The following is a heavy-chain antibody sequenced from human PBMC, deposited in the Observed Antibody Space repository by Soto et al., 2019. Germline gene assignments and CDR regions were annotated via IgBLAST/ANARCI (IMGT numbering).Heavy chain of an antibody. V-gene: IGHV4-59*12. D-gene: IGHD3-10*01. Sequence: SETLSLTCTVSGGSISGYFWTWIRQPPGKGLEWIGFAYYGGITNYNPSLKSRVTISVDTSKNQFSLKLTSVTAADTAVYYCARGDCCVSGGAATSCREVGGKGTTVTVP. J-gene: IGHJ6*03. CDR1: GGSISGYF. CDR3: ARGDCCVSGGAATSCREV. CDR2: AYYGGIT.